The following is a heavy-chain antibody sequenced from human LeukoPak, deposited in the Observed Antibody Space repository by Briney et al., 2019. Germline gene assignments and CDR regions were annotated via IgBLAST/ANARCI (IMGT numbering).Heavy chain of an antibody. CDR2: INSDGSST. Sequence: GGSLRLSCAASGFTFSSYWMHWVRQAPGKGLVWVSRINSDGSSTTYADSVKGRFTISRDNAKNTLYLQMNSLRAEDTAVYYCARRGAVAGTFNYWGQGTLVTVSS. CDR1: GFTFSSYW. J-gene: IGHJ4*02. CDR3: ARRGAVAGTFNY. D-gene: IGHD6-19*01. V-gene: IGHV3-74*01.